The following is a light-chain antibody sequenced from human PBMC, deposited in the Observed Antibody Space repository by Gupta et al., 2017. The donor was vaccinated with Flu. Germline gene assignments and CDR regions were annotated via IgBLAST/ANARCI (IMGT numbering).Light chain of an antibody. V-gene: IGLV2-14*01. J-gene: IGLJ1*01. CDR2: EVN. Sequence: QSALTQPASVSGSPGQSITLACTGTSHDVGSYNHCSWYQQHTCKAPKLIIYEVNNRPAGVSSRFSGSKSGSTASLNIAGVQAEDEADYYCSSYTSSKTLVFGTGTKVTAL. CDR3: SSYTSSKTLV. CDR1: SHDVGSYNH.